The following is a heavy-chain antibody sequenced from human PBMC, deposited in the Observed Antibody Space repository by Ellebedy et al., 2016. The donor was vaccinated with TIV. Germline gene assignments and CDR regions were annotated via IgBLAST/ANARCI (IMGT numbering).Heavy chain of an antibody. Sequence: ASVKVSCKASGYTFTSYDINWVRQATGQGLEWMGWMNPNSGNTGDAQKFQGRVTITRNTSISTAYMELSSLRSEDTAVYYCARVRDNSWYYWGQGTLVTVSS. V-gene: IGHV1-8*03. J-gene: IGHJ4*02. CDR1: GYTFTSYD. CDR3: ARVRDNSWYY. D-gene: IGHD6-13*01. CDR2: MNPNSGNT.